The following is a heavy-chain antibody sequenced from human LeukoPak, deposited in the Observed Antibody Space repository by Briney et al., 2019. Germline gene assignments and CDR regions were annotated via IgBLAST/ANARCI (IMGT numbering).Heavy chain of an antibody. D-gene: IGHD6-19*01. J-gene: IGHJ4*02. CDR2: ISSSSSYI. CDR1: GFTFSSYA. Sequence: PGRSLRLSCAASGFTFSSYAMHWVRQAPGKGLEWVSSISSSSSYIYYADSVKGRFTISRDNAKNSLYLQMNSLRAEDTAVYYCARFSSGDYWGQGTLVTVSS. CDR3: ARFSSGDY. V-gene: IGHV3-21*01.